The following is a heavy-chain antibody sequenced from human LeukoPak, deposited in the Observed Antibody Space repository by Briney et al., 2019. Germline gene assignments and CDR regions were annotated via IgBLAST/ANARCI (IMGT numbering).Heavy chain of an antibody. V-gene: IGHV4-39*07. CDR2: IYYSGST. D-gene: IGHD3-10*01. CDR3: ARVSIYYGSGSYSYYYYMDV. Sequence: SETLSLTCTVSGGSISSSSYYWGWIRQPPGKGLEWIGSIYYSGSTYYNPSLKSRVTISVDTSKNQFSLKLSSVTAADTAVYYCARVSIYYGSGSYSYYYYMDVWGKGTTVTVSS. J-gene: IGHJ6*03. CDR1: GGSISSSSYY.